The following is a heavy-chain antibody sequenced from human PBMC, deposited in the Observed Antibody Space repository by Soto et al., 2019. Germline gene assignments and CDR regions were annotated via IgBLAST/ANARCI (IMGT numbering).Heavy chain of an antibody. V-gene: IGHV3-23*01. CDR2: ITGSDVTK. D-gene: IGHD2-2*01. J-gene: IGHJ1*01. CDR3: AKATHNGERGYCTSTSCADEYFQV. CDR1: GFTFSNYA. Sequence: EVQLLDSGGGLVQPGGSLRLSCAASGFTFSNYAMSWVRQAPGQGLEWVASITGSDVTKYYADSVKDRVTISRDNPRNSLYLQMNSLRAEDTAVYYCAKATHNGERGYCTSTSCADEYFQVWGQGALVAASS.